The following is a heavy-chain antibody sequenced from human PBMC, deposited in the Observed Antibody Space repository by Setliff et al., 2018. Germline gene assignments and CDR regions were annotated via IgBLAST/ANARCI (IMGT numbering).Heavy chain of an antibody. Sequence: LSETLSLTCTVSGGSMSADYYWSWIRQPAGKGLEWIGHVHTDGSTNYNPSLKSRVIISVDTSKNQFSVKLSSVTAADTAVYYCVRALLWSGEGRFDPWGQGTLVTVSS. CDR3: VRALLWSGEGRFDP. CDR1: GGSMSADYY. V-gene: IGHV4-61*09. J-gene: IGHJ5*02. D-gene: IGHD3-10*01. CDR2: VHTDGST.